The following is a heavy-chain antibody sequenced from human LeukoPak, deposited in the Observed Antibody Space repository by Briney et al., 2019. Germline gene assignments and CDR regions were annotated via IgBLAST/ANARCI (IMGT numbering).Heavy chain of an antibody. CDR3: ARHRGRGLSDFIDY. CDR2: IYYSGST. CDR1: GGSISSSSYY. V-gene: IGHV4-39*01. D-gene: IGHD3-10*01. Sequence: PSETLSLTCTVSGGSISSSSYYWGWIRQPPGKGLEWIGSIYYSGSTYYNPSLKSRVTISVDTSKNQFSLKLSSVTAADTAVYYCARHRGRGLSDFIDYWGQGTLVTVSS. J-gene: IGHJ4*02.